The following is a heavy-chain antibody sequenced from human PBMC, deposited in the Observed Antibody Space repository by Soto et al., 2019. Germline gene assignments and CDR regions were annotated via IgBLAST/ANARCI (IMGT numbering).Heavy chain of an antibody. CDR2: INPSTLVT. CDR3: TRDAISMVRGTDNWFDP. J-gene: IGHJ5*02. D-gene: IGHD3-10*01. V-gene: IGHV1-46*01. CDR1: GYTLTHYY. Sequence: ASVKVSCKASGYTLTHYYMHWVRQAPGQGPEWVGVINPSTLVTSYAQKFQGRVTMTRDTSTSTVYMELNSLRADDTAVYYCTRDAISMVRGTDNWFDPWGQGTLVTVSS.